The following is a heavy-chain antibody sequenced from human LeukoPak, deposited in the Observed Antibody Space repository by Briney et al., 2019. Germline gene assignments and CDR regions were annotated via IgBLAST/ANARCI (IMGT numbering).Heavy chain of an antibody. V-gene: IGHV3-30*18. CDR1: GFTFNNYG. D-gene: IGHD2-2*01. Sequence: QTGGSLRLSCAASGFTFNNYGMHWDRQAPGKGLEWVAVISYDGRNIHYPDSVEGRFTISRDISTDTLWLQMDSLRTEDTAVYYCAKGPLRGTAAAIDYWGQGTLVTASS. J-gene: IGHJ4*02. CDR2: ISYDGRNI. CDR3: AKGPLRGTAAAIDY.